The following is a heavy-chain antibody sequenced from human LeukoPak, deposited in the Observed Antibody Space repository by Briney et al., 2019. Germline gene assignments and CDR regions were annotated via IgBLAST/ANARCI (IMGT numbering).Heavy chain of an antibody. Sequence: PGGSPRLSGAAPGFTFRRLINWVRPAAGKGLEWVSTISGSGGDTVYADSVRGRFTISRDNSKNTLYLQMDSLRAEDTARYYCARRGGSSGWGDFDYWGQATLVTVSS. CDR3: ARRGGSSGWGDFDY. V-gene: IGHV3-23*01. J-gene: IGHJ4*02. CDR1: GFTFRRL. D-gene: IGHD6-19*01. CDR2: ISGSGGDT.